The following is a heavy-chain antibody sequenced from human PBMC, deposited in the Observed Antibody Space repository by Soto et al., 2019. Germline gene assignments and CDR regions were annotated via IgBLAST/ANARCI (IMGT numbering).Heavy chain of an antibody. CDR2: IFPNVGTA. J-gene: IGHJ2*01. CDR1: GGSFSTNE. D-gene: IGHD6-19*01. CDR3: ARARYSSRWGTFDI. Sequence: QVHLEQSGAEVRKPGTSVKVSCKAYGGSFSTNEIDWVRQAPGQGLEWMGRIFPNVGTADYAQKFQGRLTIIADESTTTVYMDLSRLTSADTAVYFCARARYSSRWGTFDIWGRGTLVTVSS. V-gene: IGHV1-69*01.